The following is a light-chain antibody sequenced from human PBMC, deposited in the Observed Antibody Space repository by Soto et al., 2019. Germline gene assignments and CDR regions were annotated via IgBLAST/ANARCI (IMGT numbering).Light chain of an antibody. CDR2: DDS. V-gene: IGLV2-14*03. CDR1: SNDFGGYNY. J-gene: IGLJ1*01. Sequence: QSVLTQPASVSGSPGQSITISCAGISNDFGGYNYVSWYQQHPGRVPKLLIYDDSNRPSGVSNRFSGSKSGNTASLTISGLQAEDEADYYCASYTYTSPYVFGIGTKLTVL. CDR3: ASYTYTSPYV.